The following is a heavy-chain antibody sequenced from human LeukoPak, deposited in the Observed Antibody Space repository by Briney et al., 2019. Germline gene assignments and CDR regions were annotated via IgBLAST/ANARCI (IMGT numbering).Heavy chain of an antibody. CDR2: FDPEDGET. V-gene: IGHV1-24*01. Sequence: ASVKVSCKVSGYTLTDLSMHWVRQAPGKGLEWMGGFDPEDGETIYAQKFQGRVTMTEDTPTATAYMELSSLRSEDTAVYYCATDPVCSGGSCYGMSDYWGQGTLVTVSS. CDR1: GYTLTDLS. D-gene: IGHD2-15*01. CDR3: ATDPVCSGGSCYGMSDY. J-gene: IGHJ4*02.